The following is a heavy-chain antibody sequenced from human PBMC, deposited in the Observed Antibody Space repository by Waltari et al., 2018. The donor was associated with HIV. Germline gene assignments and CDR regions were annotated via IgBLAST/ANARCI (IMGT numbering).Heavy chain of an antibody. CDR1: GFSFDDHA. CDR2: ISWNSAGT. Sequence: EVQLVESGGGLIQPGRSLRLSCAATGFSFDDHAMHWVRQSPGKGLEGVSGISWNSAGTGYADSVRGRFTISRDNARNTLYLQMSSLRLEDTALYYCAKDISSPQFGSYYYGMDVWGQGTTVTVTS. CDR3: AKDISSPQFGSYYYGMDV. J-gene: IGHJ6*02. D-gene: IGHD3-10*01. V-gene: IGHV3-9*01.